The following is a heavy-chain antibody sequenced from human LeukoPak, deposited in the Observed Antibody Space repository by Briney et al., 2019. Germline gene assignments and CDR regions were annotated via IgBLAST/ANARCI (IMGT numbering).Heavy chain of an antibody. J-gene: IGHJ5*02. V-gene: IGHV3-73*01. Sequence: AGSLRLSCAASGFSFSGSAIHWVRQAPGKGLGWVGRIRGAGYSDAPAYVASVRGRFTISRDDSKSTAYLQMNSLKAEDTAVYYCTVPASGGNWFDPWGPGTLVTVSS. CDR1: GFSFSGSA. CDR3: TVPASGGNWFDP. D-gene: IGHD2-2*01. CDR2: IRGAGYSDAP.